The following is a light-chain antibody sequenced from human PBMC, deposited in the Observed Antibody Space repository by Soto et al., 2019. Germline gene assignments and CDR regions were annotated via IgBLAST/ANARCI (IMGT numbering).Light chain of an antibody. CDR3: NSYRTVSTYV. Sequence: QSALTQPASVSGSPGQSITISCTGTSSDIGGYNFVSWYQHHPGKAPKLLIHDVSNRPSGVSSRFSGSKSGNTASQTISGLQAEDEADYYCNSYRTVSTYVFGTGTKVTVL. CDR1: SSDIGGYNF. CDR2: DVS. V-gene: IGLV2-14*03. J-gene: IGLJ1*01.